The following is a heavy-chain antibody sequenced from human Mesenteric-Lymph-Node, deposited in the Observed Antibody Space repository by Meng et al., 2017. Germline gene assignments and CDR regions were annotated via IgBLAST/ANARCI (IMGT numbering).Heavy chain of an antibody. CDR2: IRTKADNYAT. D-gene: IGHD6-6*01. V-gene: IGHV3-73*01. Sequence: EVQLVESGGGLVQPGGSLKLSCAASGFTFSGSSMHWVRQASGKGPEWVGRIRTKADNYATAYAASVKGRFTISRDDLKNTVYLQMNCLKTEDTAVYYCTRSSTDYWGQGTLVTVSS. J-gene: IGHJ4*02. CDR1: GFTFSGSS. CDR3: TRSSTDY.